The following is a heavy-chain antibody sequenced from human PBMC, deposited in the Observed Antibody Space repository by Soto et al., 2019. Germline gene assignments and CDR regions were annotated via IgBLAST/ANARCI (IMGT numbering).Heavy chain of an antibody. D-gene: IGHD1-26*01. J-gene: IGHJ6*02. CDR1: GFTFSSYA. CDR3: TRSRNLVGPTRFGLDV. CDR2: ISYDGNSK. V-gene: IGHV3-30-3*01. Sequence: GGSLRLSCAASGFTFSSYAMHWVRQAPGKGLEWVAVISYDGNSKYYADSVKGRFTVSRDSSKNTLYLQMSSLRAEDTAVFYCTRSRNLVGPTRFGLDVWGQGTTVTVSS.